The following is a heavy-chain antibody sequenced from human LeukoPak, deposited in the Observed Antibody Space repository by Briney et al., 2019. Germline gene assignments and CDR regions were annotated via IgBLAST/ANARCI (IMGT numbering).Heavy chain of an antibody. CDR3: ARHPTRGYYDSSGYYYFDY. Sequence: KPSETLSLTCTVSGGSISSSSYNWGWIRQPPGKGLEWIGSIYYSGSTYYNPSLKSRVTISVDTSKNQFSLKLSSVTAADTAVYYCARHPTRGYYDSSGYYYFDYWGQGTLVSVSS. J-gene: IGHJ4*02. CDR1: GGSISSSSYN. CDR2: IYYSGST. V-gene: IGHV4-39*01. D-gene: IGHD3-22*01.